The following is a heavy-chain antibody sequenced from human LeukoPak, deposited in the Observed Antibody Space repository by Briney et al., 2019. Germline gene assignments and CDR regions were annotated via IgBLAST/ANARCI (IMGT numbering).Heavy chain of an antibody. Sequence: SQTLSLTWTVAGGSISSYYWSWIRQPAGKGLEWIGRIYTSGSNNFNPSLKSRVTMSVDTSKNQFSLKLSSVTAADTAVYYCARATYPNWFDPWGQGTLVTVSS. CDR1: GGSISSYY. V-gene: IGHV4-4*07. J-gene: IGHJ5*02. CDR3: ARATYPNWFDP. D-gene: IGHD2-2*02. CDR2: IYTSGSN.